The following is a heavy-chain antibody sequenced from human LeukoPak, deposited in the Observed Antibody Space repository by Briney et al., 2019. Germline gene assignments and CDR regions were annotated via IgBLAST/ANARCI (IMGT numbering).Heavy chain of an antibody. D-gene: IGHD3-3*01. CDR3: ARGRDDFWSGYYQNNWFDP. J-gene: IGHJ5*02. V-gene: IGHV4-39*07. CDR1: GGSISSSSYY. CDR2: IYYSGST. Sequence: SETLSLTCTVSGGSISSSSYYWGWIRQPPGKGLEWIGSIYYSGSTYYNPSLKSRVTISVDTSKNQFSLKLSSVTAADTAVYYCARGRDDFWSGYYQNNWFDPWGQGTLVTVSS.